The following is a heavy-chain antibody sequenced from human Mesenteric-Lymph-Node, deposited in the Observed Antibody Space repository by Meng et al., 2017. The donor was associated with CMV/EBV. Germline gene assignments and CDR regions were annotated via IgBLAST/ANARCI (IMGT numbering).Heavy chain of an antibody. D-gene: IGHD5-24*01. CDR3: AKDRTIYGMGHMSPDF. CDR2: IRYDGSDK. V-gene: IGHV3-30*02. CDR1: GFTFSSYG. Sequence: GESLKISCAASGFTFSSYGLHWVRQAPGKGLEWEAFIRYDGSDKYYADSVKGRFTISRDNSKNMLYLQMNSLRVEDTAVYYCAKDRTIYGMGHMSPDFWGQGTLVTVSS. J-gene: IGHJ4*02.